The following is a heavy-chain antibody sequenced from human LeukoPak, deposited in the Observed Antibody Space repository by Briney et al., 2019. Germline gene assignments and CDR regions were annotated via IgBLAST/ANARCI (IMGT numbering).Heavy chain of an antibody. CDR3: AKPQVPAATLGPIDY. V-gene: IGHV3-23*01. D-gene: IGHD2-2*01. Sequence: GGSLRLSCAASGFTFSSYSMSWFRRAPGKGLNWFSAISGSGGSTYYADSVKGRFTISRDNSKNTLYLQMNSLRAEDTAVYYCAKPQVPAATLGPIDYWGQGTLVTVSS. CDR1: GFTFSSYS. CDR2: ISGSGGST. J-gene: IGHJ4*02.